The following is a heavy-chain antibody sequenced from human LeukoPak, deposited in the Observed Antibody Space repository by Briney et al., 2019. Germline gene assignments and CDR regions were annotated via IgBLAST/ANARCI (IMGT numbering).Heavy chain of an antibody. CDR2: IIPILGIA. Sequence: SVKVSCKASGGSFSSYAISWVRQAPGQGLEWVGRIIPILGIANYAQKFQGRVTITADTSTSTAYMELRSLRSDDTAVYYCARGYYDFWSGYYTGYYYYYMDVWGKGTTVTVSS. V-gene: IGHV1-69*04. CDR3: ARGYYDFWSGYYTGYYYYYMDV. J-gene: IGHJ6*03. CDR1: GGSFSSYA. D-gene: IGHD3-3*01.